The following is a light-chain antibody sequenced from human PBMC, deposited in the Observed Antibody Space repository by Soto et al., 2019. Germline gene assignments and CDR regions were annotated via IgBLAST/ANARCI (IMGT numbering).Light chain of an antibody. CDR2: GNN. CDR3: QSYDSSLSAPYV. J-gene: IGLJ1*01. V-gene: IGLV1-40*01. CDR1: SSNIGAGYD. Sequence: QAVVTQPPSVSGAPGQRVTISCIGSSSNIGAGYDVHWYQQLPGTAPKLLIYGNNNRPSGVPDRFSGSKSGTSASLAITGLQAEDEADYYCQSYDSSLSAPYVFGTGTKVTVL.